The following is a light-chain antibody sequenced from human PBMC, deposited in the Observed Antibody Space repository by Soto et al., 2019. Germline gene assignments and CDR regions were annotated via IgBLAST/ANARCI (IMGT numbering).Light chain of an antibody. CDR2: GAS. CDR3: QQYNNWPIT. Sequence: EIVITKSPATLSVSPGERATLSCRASQSVSSNLAWYQQKPGQAPRLLIYGASTRATGIPARFSGSGSGTEFTLTISSLQSEDFAVYYCQQYNNWPITFGQGRRLEIK. CDR1: QSVSSN. J-gene: IGKJ5*01. V-gene: IGKV3-15*01.